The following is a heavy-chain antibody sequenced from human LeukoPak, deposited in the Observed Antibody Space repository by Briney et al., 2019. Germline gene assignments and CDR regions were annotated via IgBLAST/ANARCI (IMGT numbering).Heavy chain of an antibody. CDR3: ARDRYYYDSSGYRDAFDI. Sequence: ASVEVSCKASGYTFISYGITWVRQAPGQGLEWMGWISAYNGNTNYAQKFQGRVTMTRDTSISTAYMELSRLRSDDTAVYYCARDRYYYDSSGYRDAFDIWGQGTMVTVSS. J-gene: IGHJ3*02. CDR2: ISAYNGNT. V-gene: IGHV1-18*01. D-gene: IGHD3-22*01. CDR1: GYTFISYG.